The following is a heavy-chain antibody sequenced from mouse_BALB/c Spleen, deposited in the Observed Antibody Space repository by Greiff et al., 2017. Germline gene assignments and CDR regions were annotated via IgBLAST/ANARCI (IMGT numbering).Heavy chain of an antibody. CDR1: GFTFSSYG. CDR3: ARHLTGRGMMDY. Sequence: EVKLVESGGDLVKPGGSLKLSCAASGFTFSSYGMSWVRQTPDKRLEWVATISSGGSYTYYPDSVKGRFTISRDNAKNTLYLQMSSLKSEDTAMYYCARHLTGRGMMDYWGQGTSVTVSS. CDR2: ISSGGSYT. V-gene: IGHV5-6*01. J-gene: IGHJ4*01. D-gene: IGHD4-1*01.